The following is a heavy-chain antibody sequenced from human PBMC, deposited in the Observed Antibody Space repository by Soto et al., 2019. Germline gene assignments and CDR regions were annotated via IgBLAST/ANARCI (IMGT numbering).Heavy chain of an antibody. CDR1: GFTVSSNY. J-gene: IGHJ5*02. Sequence: GGSLRLSCAASGFTVSSNYMSWVRQAPGKGLEWVSVIYSGGSTYYADSVKGRFTISGDNAKNTLYLQMNSLRVEDTAVYYCARVNDYGGPGIGLDPWGQGTLVTVSS. CDR3: ARVNDYGGPGIGLDP. V-gene: IGHV3-53*01. D-gene: IGHD4-17*01. CDR2: IYSGGST.